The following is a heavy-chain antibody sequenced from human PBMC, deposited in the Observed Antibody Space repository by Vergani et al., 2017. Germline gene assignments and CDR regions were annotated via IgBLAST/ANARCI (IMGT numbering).Heavy chain of an antibody. CDR2: ISGSGGFT. J-gene: IGHJ4*02. Sequence: EVQLLESGGNLVQPGGSLRLSCAASGFTFTNFAMTWVRQAPGEGLEWVSGISGSGGFTYYADSVKGRFTISRDNSKNTMFLQMNSLRAEDTAVYYCAKARVTIFGVVIPIFDYWGQGTLVTVSS. CDR3: AKARVTIFGVVIPIFDY. V-gene: IGHV3-23*01. D-gene: IGHD3-3*01. CDR1: GFTFTNFA.